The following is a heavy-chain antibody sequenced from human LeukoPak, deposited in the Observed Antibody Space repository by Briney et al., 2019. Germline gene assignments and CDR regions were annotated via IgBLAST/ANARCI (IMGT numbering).Heavy chain of an antibody. CDR3: ATEGNSSSTEYFHH. V-gene: IGHV3-48*01. J-gene: IGHJ1*01. D-gene: IGHD6-13*01. CDR1: GFTFSSYS. CDR2: ISSSSSTI. Sequence: GGSLRLSCAASGFTFSSYSMNWVRQAPGKGLEWVSYISSSSSTIYYADSVKGRFTISRDNSKNTLYLQMNTLRAEDTAVYYCATEGNSSSTEYFHHWGQGTLVTVSS.